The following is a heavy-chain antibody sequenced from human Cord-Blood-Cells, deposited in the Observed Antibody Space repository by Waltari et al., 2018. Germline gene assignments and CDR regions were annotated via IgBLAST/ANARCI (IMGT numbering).Heavy chain of an antibody. CDR1: GGSISSYY. D-gene: IGHD6-19*01. V-gene: IGHV4-4*07. Sequence: QVQLQESGPGLVKPSETLSLTCTVSGGSISSYYWSWIRQPAGKGLEWIGRIYTRWSTNYNPSLKSRVTMSVDTSKNQFSLKLSSVTAADTAVYYCARDSSGWYYYYYYMDVWGKGTTVTVSS. CDR3: ARDSSGWYYYYYYMDV. CDR2: IYTRWST. J-gene: IGHJ6*03.